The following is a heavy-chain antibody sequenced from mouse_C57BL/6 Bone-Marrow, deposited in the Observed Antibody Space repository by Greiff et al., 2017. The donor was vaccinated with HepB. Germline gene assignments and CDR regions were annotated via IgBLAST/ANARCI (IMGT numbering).Heavy chain of an antibody. D-gene: IGHD2-12*01. CDR2: ISNGGGST. CDR1: GFTFSDYY. Sequence: EVQRVESGGGLVQPGGSLKLSCAASGFTFSDYYMYWVRQTPEKRLEWVAYISNGGGSTYYPDTVKGRFPISRDNAKNTLYPQMSRLKSEDTAMYYCARQENYNRYFDVWGTGTTVTVSS. J-gene: IGHJ1*03. CDR3: ARQENYNRYFDV. V-gene: IGHV5-12*01.